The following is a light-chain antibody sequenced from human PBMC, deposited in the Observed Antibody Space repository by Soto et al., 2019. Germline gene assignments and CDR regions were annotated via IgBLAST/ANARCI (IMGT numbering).Light chain of an antibody. CDR2: EVS. J-gene: IGLJ1*01. V-gene: IGLV2-11*01. Sequence: QSVLTQPSAATRPPERSVTISFTGNRSDVGGYNYVSWFQQHPGKAPKVMIYEVSKRPSGVPDRFSGSKSGNTASLTISGLQADDEDKYYSDTNARNVEVFGPGTKVT. CDR3: DTNARNVEV. CDR1: RSDVGGYNY.